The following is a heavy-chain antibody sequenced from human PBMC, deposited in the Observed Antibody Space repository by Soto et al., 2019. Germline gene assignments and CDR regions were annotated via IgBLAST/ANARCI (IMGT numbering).Heavy chain of an antibody. Sequence: ASVKVSCKASGYTFTGYYMHWVRQAPGQGLEWMGWINPNSGGTNCAQKFQGWVTMTRDTSISTAYMELSRLRSDDTAVYYCARALSDIVATILDYWGQGTLVTVSS. D-gene: IGHD5-12*01. CDR1: GYTFTGYY. CDR3: ARALSDIVATILDY. V-gene: IGHV1-2*04. CDR2: INPNSGGT. J-gene: IGHJ4*02.